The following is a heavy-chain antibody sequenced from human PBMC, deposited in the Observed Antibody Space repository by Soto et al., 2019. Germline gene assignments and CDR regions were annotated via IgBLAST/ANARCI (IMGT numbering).Heavy chain of an antibody. J-gene: IGHJ5*02. D-gene: IGHD1-1*01. V-gene: IGHV1-3*01. CDR3: ARDLTTGTNWFDP. CDR2: INAGNGNT. CDR1: GYTFTSYA. Sequence: QVQLVQSGAEVKKPGASVKVSCKASGYTFTSYAMHWVRQAPGQRRERMGGINAGNGNTKYSQKFQGRVTITRDTSASTAYMELSSLRSEDTAVYYCARDLTTGTNWFDPLGKGTLVTVSS.